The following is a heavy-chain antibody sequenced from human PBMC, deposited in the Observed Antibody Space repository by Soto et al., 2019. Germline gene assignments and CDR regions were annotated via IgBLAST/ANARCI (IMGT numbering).Heavy chain of an antibody. CDR1: GGTFSSYA. CDR3: ARERYCSGGSCYSRWFDP. D-gene: IGHD2-15*01. Sequence: QVQLVQSGAEVKKPGSSVKVSCKASGGTFSSYAISWVRQAPGQGLEWMGGIIPIFGTANYAQKFQGRVTITADESTRTAYMELSSLRSEDTAVYYCARERYCSGGSCYSRWFDPWGQGTLVTVSS. CDR2: IIPIFGTA. V-gene: IGHV1-69*01. J-gene: IGHJ5*02.